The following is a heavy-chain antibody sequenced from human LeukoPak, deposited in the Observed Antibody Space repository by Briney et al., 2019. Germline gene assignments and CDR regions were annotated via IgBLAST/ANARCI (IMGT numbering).Heavy chain of an antibody. CDR1: GFTSSDYY. CDR3: AELGITMIEGV. J-gene: IGHJ6*04. Sequence: GGSLRLSCAASGFTSSDYYMSWIRQAPGKGLEWVSYITSTGSTIYYADSVKGRFTISRDNAKNSLYLQMNSLRAEDTAVYYCAELGITMIEGVWGKGTTVTISS. CDR2: ITSTGSTI. V-gene: IGHV3-11*04. D-gene: IGHD3-22*01.